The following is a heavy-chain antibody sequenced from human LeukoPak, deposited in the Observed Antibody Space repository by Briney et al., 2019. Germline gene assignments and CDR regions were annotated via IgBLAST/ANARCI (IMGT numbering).Heavy chain of an antibody. CDR2: INTNTGNP. D-gene: IGHD5-24*01. J-gene: IGHJ4*02. CDR1: GYTFTSYA. V-gene: IGHV7-4-1*02. CDR3: ARGSVRYGYNSHPDY. Sequence: GASVKVSCKASGYTFTSYAMNWVRQAPGQGLEWMGWINTNTGNPTYAQGFTGRFVFSLDTSVSTAYLQISSLKAEDTAVYYCARGSVRYGYNSHPDYWGQGTLVTVSS.